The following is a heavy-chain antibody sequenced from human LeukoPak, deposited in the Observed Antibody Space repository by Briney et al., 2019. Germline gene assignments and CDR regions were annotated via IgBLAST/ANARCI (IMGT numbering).Heavy chain of an antibody. V-gene: IGHV4-34*01. Sequence: GSLRLSCAASGFSFSNYWMHWVRQPPGKGLEWIGEINHSGSTNYNPSLKSRVTISVDTSKNQFSLKLSSVTAADTAVYYCARGLSISDIVVVTATIFDYWGQGTLVNVSS. CDR3: ARGLSISDIVVVTATIFDY. D-gene: IGHD2-21*02. CDR1: GFSFSNYW. CDR2: INHSGST. J-gene: IGHJ4*02.